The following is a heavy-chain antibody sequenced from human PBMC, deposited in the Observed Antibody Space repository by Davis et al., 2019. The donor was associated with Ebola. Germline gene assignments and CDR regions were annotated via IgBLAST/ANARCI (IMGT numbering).Heavy chain of an antibody. CDR2: ISGTRGST. CDR3: AKEELKVFDY. V-gene: IGHV3-23*01. D-gene: IGHD3-10*01. Sequence: GESLKISCAASGFTFSSCAMTWVRQAPGMGLEWVSAISGTRGSTHYADSVKGRFTISRDNSKNTLILQMNSLRAEDTAIYYCAKEELKVFDYWGQGTLVTVSS. CDR1: GFTFSSCA. J-gene: IGHJ4*02.